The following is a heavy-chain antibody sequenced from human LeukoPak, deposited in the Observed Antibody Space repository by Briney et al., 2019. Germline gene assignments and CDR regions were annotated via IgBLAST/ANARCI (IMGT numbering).Heavy chain of an antibody. CDR3: AKDRGGSYSAIDY. D-gene: IGHD1-26*01. CDR2: ISGSSSTI. Sequence: GGSLRLSCAASGFTFSNYSMNWVRQAPGKGLEWVSFISGSSSTIYYADSVKGRFTISRDNAKNSLYLQMNSLKDEDTAMYYCAKDRGGSYSAIDYWGQGTLVTVSS. V-gene: IGHV3-48*02. CDR1: GFTFSNYS. J-gene: IGHJ4*02.